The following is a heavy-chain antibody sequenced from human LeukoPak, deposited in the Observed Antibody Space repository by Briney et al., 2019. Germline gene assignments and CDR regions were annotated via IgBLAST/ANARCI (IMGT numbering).Heavy chain of an antibody. CDR3: ARDRGYYSSTSCSGMGCGMDV. CDR1: GYTFTGYY. D-gene: IGHD2-2*01. V-gene: IGHV1-2*02. Sequence: PGASVKVSCTASGYTFTGYYMHWVRQAPGQGLEWMGWINPNSGGTNYAQKFQGRVTMTGNTSISTAYMELSRLRSDDTAVYYCARDRGYYSSTSCSGMGCGMDVWGQGTTVTVSS. CDR2: INPNSGGT. J-gene: IGHJ6*02.